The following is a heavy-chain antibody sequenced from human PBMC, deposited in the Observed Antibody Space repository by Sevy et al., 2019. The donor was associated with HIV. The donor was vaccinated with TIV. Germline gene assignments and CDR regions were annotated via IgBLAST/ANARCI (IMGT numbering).Heavy chain of an antibody. Sequence: GGSLRLSCAASGFTFSSYWMSWVRQAPGKGLEWVANIKQDGSEKYYVDSVKGRFTISRDTSKNTLFLQMNSVRAEDTAVYYCAKDTLRGHQVGGSAMDVWGQGTTVTVSS. CDR1: GFTFSSYW. V-gene: IGHV3-7*03. D-gene: IGHD3-10*01. CDR3: AKDTLRGHQVGGSAMDV. CDR2: IKQDGSEK. J-gene: IGHJ6*02.